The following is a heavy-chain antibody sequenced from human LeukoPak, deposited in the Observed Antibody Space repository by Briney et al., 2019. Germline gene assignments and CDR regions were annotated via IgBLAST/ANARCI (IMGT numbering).Heavy chain of an antibody. Sequence: GGSLRLSCAASGFTFSSYAMSWVRQAPGKGLEWVSAISGSGGSTYYADSVKGRFTISRDNAKNSLYLQMNSLRAEDTAVYYCARDRTVGVIDYWGQGTLVTVSS. D-gene: IGHD3-10*01. CDR3: ARDRTVGVIDY. V-gene: IGHV3-23*01. CDR1: GFTFSSYA. CDR2: ISGSGGST. J-gene: IGHJ4*02.